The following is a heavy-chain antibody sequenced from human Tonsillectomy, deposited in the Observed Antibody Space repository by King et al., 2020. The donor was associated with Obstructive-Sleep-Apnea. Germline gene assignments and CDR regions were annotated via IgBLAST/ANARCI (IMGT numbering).Heavy chain of an antibody. J-gene: IGHJ5*02. Sequence: VQLVESGGGLVQPCRSLRLSCAASGFTFDYYSMHWVRQAPGKGLEWVSGISWNSGSIGYADSVKGRFTISRDNAKNSLYLQMNSLRAEDTALYYCAKDATGYSSSWPNWFDPWGQGTLVTVSS. CDR1: GFTFDYYS. V-gene: IGHV3-9*01. CDR2: ISWNSGSI. CDR3: AKDATGYSSSWPNWFDP. D-gene: IGHD6-13*01.